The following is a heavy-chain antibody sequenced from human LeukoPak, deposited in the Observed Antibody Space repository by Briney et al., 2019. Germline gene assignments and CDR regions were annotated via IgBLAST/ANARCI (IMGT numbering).Heavy chain of an antibody. CDR3: ARDNYYGTGDYFDY. J-gene: IGHJ4*02. CDR1: GFTFDDYG. CDR2: INWNGGST. D-gene: IGHD3-10*01. V-gene: IGHV3-20*04. Sequence: GGSLRLSCAASGFTFDDYGMSWVRQAPGKGLEWVSGINWNGGSTGYADSVKGRFTISRDNAKNSLYLQMNSLRAEDTALYYCARDNYYGTGDYFDYWGQGTLVTVSS.